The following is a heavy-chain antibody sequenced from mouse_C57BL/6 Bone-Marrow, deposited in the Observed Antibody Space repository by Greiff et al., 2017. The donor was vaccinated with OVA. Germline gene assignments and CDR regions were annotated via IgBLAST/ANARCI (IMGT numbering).Heavy chain of an antibody. CDR2: IDPSDSYT. CDR3: ARLGV. V-gene: IGHV1-69*01. CDR1: GYTFTSYW. Sequence: QVQLQQPGAELVMPGASVKLSCKASGYTFTSYWMHWVKQRPGQGLEWTGEIDPSDSYTNYNQKFKGKSTLTVDKSSSTAYMQLSSLTSEDSAVYYCARLGVWGTGTTVTVSS. J-gene: IGHJ1*03.